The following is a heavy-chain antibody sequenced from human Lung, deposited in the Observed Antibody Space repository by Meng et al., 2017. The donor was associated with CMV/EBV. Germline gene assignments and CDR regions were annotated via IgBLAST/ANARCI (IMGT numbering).Heavy chain of an antibody. CDR1: GGTFSSYA. Sequence: SXXVSXKASGGTFSSYAISWVRQAPGQGLEWMGGIIPILGIANYAQKFQGRVTITADKSTSTAYMELSSLRSEDTAVYYCARFRVGGYSTEYWGQGKLVTVSS. CDR2: IIPILGIA. J-gene: IGHJ4*02. V-gene: IGHV1-69*10. D-gene: IGHD3-22*01. CDR3: ARFRVGGYSTEY.